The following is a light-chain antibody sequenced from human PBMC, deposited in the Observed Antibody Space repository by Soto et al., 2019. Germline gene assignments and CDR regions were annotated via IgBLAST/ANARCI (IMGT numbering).Light chain of an antibody. CDR2: DVS. V-gene: IGLV2-14*01. J-gene: IGLJ2*01. Sequence: QSALTQPASVSGSPGQSITISCTGTSSDVGGYDSVSWYQQHPGKAPKLMIYDVSRRPSGVSNRFSGSKSGSTASLTISGLQAEDEADYYCSSYTSSNTLVFGGGTKLTVL. CDR3: SSYTSSNTLV. CDR1: SSDVGGYDS.